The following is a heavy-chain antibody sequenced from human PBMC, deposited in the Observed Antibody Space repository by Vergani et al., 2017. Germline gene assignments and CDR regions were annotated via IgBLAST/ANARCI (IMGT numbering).Heavy chain of an antibody. J-gene: IGHJ5*02. Sequence: QVQLVQSGAKVKKPGASVQVSCKASGYTFTSYGISWVRQAPGQGLGWMGWISAYNGNTNYAQKLQGRVTMTTATSTSKAYMELRSLRSDDTAVYYCARDTAGCSSTSFYDNWFDPWGQGTLVTVSS. CDR2: ISAYNGNT. CDR1: GYTFTSYG. V-gene: IGHV1-18*01. D-gene: IGHD2-2*01. CDR3: ARDTAGCSSTSFYDNWFDP.